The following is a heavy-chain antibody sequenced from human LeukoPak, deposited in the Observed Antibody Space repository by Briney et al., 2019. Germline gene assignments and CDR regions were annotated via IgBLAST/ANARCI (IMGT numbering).Heavy chain of an antibody. CDR2: IYSGGST. D-gene: IGHD3-10*01. Sequence: PGGSLRLSCAASGFTVSSNYMTWVRQAPGKGLEWVSVIYSGGSTYYADSVKGRFTISRDNSKNTLYLQMNSLRAEDTAVYYCARGRMVRGVRGHNWFDPWGQGTLVTVSS. V-gene: IGHV3-53*01. CDR3: ARGRMVRGVRGHNWFDP. J-gene: IGHJ5*02. CDR1: GFTVSSNY.